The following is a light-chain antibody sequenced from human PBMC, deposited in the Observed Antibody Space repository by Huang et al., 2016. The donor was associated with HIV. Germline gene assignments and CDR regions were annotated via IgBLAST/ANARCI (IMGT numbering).Light chain of an antibody. CDR3: QQYEKWPPWT. CDR1: QSVGHK. J-gene: IGKJ1*01. CDR2: ATS. V-gene: IGKV3-15*01. Sequence: EIVMTQSPVTLSVSPGETATLSCRASQSVGHKLAWYQQNPGQSPRLLIYATSTRASGIPGRFSGSGSGTEFSLSISTLEPEDSAVYYCQQYEKWPPWTFGQGTKVEVK.